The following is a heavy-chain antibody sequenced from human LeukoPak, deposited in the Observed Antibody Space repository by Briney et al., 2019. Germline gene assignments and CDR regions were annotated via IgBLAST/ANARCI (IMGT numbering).Heavy chain of an antibody. J-gene: IGHJ6*02. D-gene: IGHD2-8*01. CDR2: IKQDGSEK. Sequence: GGSLRLSCAASGFTFSSYWMSWVRQAPGKGLEWVANIKQDGSEKYYVDSVKGRFTISRDNAKNSLYLQMNSLRAEDTAVYYCAREDIVLMVYAMPYYYGMDVWGQGTTATVSS. CDR3: AREDIVLMVYAMPYYYGMDV. CDR1: GFTFSSYW. V-gene: IGHV3-7*01.